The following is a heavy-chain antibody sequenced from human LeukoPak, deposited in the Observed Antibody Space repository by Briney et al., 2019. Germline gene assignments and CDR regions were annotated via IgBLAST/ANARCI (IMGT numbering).Heavy chain of an antibody. CDR1: GFTVSSNY. Sequence: GGSLRLSCAASGFTVSSNYMSWVRQAPGKGLEWVSVIYSVGSTYYADSVKGRFTISRDNSKNTLYLQMNSLRAEDTAVYYCARGGYGDYVLYYYYGMDVWGQGTTVTVSS. D-gene: IGHD4-17*01. CDR3: ARGGYGDYVLYYYYGMDV. CDR2: IYSVGST. V-gene: IGHV3-66*02. J-gene: IGHJ6*02.